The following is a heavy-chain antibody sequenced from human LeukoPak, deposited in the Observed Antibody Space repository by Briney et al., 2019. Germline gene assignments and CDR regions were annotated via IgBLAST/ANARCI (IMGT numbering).Heavy chain of an antibody. CDR3: ARPKFEGAYYNPYFDF. CDR1: GFTFSSYG. Sequence: PGGSLRLPCAASGFTFSSYGMHWVRQAPGKGLEWVAVIWYDGSNKYYADSVRGRFTISRDNSKNTLYLQMNSLRAEDTAVYYCARPKFEGAYYNPYFDFWGQGTLVTVSS. V-gene: IGHV3-33*01. D-gene: IGHD3-22*01. J-gene: IGHJ4*02. CDR2: IWYDGSNK.